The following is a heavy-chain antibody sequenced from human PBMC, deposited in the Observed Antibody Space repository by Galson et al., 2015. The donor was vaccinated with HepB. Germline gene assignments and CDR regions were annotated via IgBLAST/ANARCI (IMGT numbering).Heavy chain of an antibody. J-gene: IGHJ4*01. D-gene: IGHD5-18*01. Sequence: SLRLSCAASGFIFSAYTMNWVRQAPGKGLEWVSYISSSSSTIYYADSVKGRFTTSRDNAKNSMYLQMNSLRAEDTAVYYCARVDTGTLHWGHGTLVTVSS. V-gene: IGHV3-48*01. CDR1: GFIFSAYT. CDR2: ISSSSSTI. CDR3: ARVDTGTLH.